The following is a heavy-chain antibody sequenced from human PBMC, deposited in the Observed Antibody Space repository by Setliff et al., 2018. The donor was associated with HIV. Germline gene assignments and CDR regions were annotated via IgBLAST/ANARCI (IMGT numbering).Heavy chain of an antibody. Sequence: TSETLSLTCAVSGGAIDDINWWNWVRQSPGKGLEWIGEIYHSGTTNYNPSLKSRVTISVDTSKNQFSLKLSSVTAADTAVYYCARDNVLWLGIPNYFDQWGQGTLVTVSS. J-gene: IGHJ4*02. CDR3: ARDNVLWLGIPNYFDQ. CDR1: GGAIDDINW. D-gene: IGHD3-10*01. CDR2: IYHSGTT. V-gene: IGHV4-4*02.